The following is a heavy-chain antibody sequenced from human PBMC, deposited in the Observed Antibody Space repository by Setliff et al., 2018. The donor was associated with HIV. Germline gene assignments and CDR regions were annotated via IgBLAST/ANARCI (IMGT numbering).Heavy chain of an antibody. J-gene: IGHJ4*02. D-gene: IGHD2-21*01. Sequence: SETLSLTCTVSGGSISSSNWWSWVRQPPEQGLQWIGEIYHSGSTNYNPSLKSRVTISVDKSKNQFSLRLNSVTAADTAVYYCVRAKWGLPFDHWGRGTLVTVSS. CDR1: GGSISSSNW. CDR3: VRAKWGLPFDH. CDR2: IYHSGST. V-gene: IGHV4-4*02.